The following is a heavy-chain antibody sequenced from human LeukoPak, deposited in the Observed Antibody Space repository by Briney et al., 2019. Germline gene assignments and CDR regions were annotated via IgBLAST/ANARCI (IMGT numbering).Heavy chain of an antibody. J-gene: IGHJ6*02. D-gene: IGHD3-22*01. CDR1: GGSISSYY. Sequence: SETLSLTCTVSGGSISSYYWSWIRQSPGKGLEWIGYIYYSGSTNYNPSLKSRVTISVDTSKNQFSLKLSSVAAADTAVYYCARQGDSSGYYYRYYGMDVWGQGTTVTVSS. CDR2: IYYSGST. CDR3: ARQGDSSGYYYRYYGMDV. V-gene: IGHV4-59*08.